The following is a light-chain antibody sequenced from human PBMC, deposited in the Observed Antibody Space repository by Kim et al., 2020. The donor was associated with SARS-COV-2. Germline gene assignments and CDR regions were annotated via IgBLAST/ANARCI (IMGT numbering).Light chain of an antibody. Sequence: IRNSLAWFQQRSGKAPKSLIYAASSLQSAVPSKFSGSGSGTDFTLTITNLQPEDFATYYCQQYNTYPYTFGQGTKLEI. CDR1: IRNS. J-gene: IGKJ2*01. V-gene: IGKV1-16*02. CDR3: QQYNTYPYT. CDR2: AAS.